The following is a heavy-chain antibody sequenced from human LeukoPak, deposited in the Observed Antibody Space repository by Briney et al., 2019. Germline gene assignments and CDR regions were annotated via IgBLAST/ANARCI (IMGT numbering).Heavy chain of an antibody. Sequence: SETLSLTCAVYGGSFSGYYWSWIRQPPGKGLEWIGEINHSGSTNYNPSLKSRVTISVDTSKNQFSLKLRSVTAADTAVYYCARIKCGGDCRGYYYYYMDVWGKGTTVTISS. CDR3: ARIKCGGDCRGYYYYYMDV. V-gene: IGHV4-34*01. CDR1: GGSFSGYY. D-gene: IGHD2-21*02. J-gene: IGHJ6*03. CDR2: INHSGST.